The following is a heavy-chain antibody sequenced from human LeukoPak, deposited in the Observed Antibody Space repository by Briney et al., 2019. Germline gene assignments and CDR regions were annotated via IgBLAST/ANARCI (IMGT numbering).Heavy chain of an antibody. CDR1: GGSISSGDYY. CDR2: IYYSGST. V-gene: IGHV4-30-4*08. D-gene: IGHD2-2*01. Sequence: PSETLSLTCTVSGGSISSGDYYWSWIRQPPGKGLEWIGYIYYSGSTYYNPSLKSRVTISVDTSKNQCSLKLSSVTAADAAVYYCARGIVVPAAMGFDPWGQGTLVTVSS. J-gene: IGHJ5*02. CDR3: ARGIVVPAAMGFDP.